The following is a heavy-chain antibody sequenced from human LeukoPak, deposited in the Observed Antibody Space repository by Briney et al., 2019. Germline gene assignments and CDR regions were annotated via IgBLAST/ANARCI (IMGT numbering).Heavy chain of an antibody. CDR3: ARGTYYYDSSGYY. V-gene: IGHV3-20*04. CDR2: INWNGGST. CDR1: GFTFDDYG. D-gene: IGHD3-22*01. J-gene: IGHJ4*02. Sequence: PGGSLRLSCAASGFTFDDYGMSWVGQAPGKGLEGVSGINWNGGSTGYAASVKGRFTISRDNAKNSLYLQMNSLRAEDTALYYCARGTYYYDSSGYYWGQGTLVTVSS.